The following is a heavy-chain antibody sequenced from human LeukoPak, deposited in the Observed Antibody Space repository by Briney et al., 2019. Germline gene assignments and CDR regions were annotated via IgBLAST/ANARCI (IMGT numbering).Heavy chain of an antibody. D-gene: IGHD2-15*01. CDR1: GYTFIGYD. CDR2: MNPNTGNT. Sequence: GASVKVSCKASGYTFIGYDINWVRQATGQGLEWMGWMNPNTGNTGYAQKFRGRVTMTRNTSISTASMELSSLTSEDTALYYCARGAPGSYCSGGSCPYFDYWDQGTLVSVSS. V-gene: IGHV1-8*01. CDR3: ARGAPGSYCSGGSCPYFDY. J-gene: IGHJ4*02.